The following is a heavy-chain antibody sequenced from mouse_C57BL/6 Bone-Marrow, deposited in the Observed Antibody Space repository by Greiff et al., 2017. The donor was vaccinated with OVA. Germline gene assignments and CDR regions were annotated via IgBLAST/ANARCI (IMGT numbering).Heavy chain of an antibody. CDR3: AIERSYYYGSSPSFDY. Sequence: QVQLQQPGAELVRPGSSVKLSCKASGYTFTSYWMHWVKQRPIQGLEWIGNIDPSDSETHYNQKFKDKATLTVDKSSSTAYMQLSSLTSEDSAVYYCAIERSYYYGSSPSFDYWGQGTTLTVSS. D-gene: IGHD1-1*01. J-gene: IGHJ2*01. CDR2: IDPSDSET. V-gene: IGHV1-52*01. CDR1: GYTFTSYW.